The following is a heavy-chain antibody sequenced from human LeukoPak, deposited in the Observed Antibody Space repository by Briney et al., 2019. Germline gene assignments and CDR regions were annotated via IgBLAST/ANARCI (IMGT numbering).Heavy chain of an antibody. CDR2: INAGTGET. CDR1: GYTFIHSG. J-gene: IGHJ4*02. Sequence: ASVKVSCKASGYTFIHSGRHWVRQAPGQRLEWMGWINAGTGETKYSQKFQGRVTMTRDTSASAAYMALSSLTSEDTAVYHCAREDYNSGPFCFDNWGQGTLVIVPS. CDR3: AREDYNSGPFCFDN. D-gene: IGHD6-19*01. V-gene: IGHV1-3*01.